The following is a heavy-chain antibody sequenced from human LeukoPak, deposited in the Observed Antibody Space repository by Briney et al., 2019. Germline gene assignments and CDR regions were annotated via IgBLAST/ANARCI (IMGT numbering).Heavy chain of an antibody. CDR2: MKPNIGNT. V-gene: IGHV1-8*01. CDR3: ARGLSSVDPFYYDFWSGYYTPDY. CDR1: GYTFTSYD. D-gene: IGHD3-3*01. J-gene: IGHJ4*02. Sequence: ASVKVSCKASGYTFTSYDINWVRQATGQGLEWMGWMKPNIGNTGYAQKFQGRVTMTRNTSISTAYMELSSLRSEDTAVYYCARGLSSVDPFYYDFWSGYYTPDYWGQGTLVTVSS.